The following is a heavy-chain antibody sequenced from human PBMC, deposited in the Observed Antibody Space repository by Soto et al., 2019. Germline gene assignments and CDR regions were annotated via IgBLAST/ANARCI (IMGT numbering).Heavy chain of an antibody. V-gene: IGHV2-5*02. CDR1: GFSLSTSGVG. CDR3: AHLYRSSSSDAFDI. Sequence: QITLKESGPTLVKPTQTLTLTCTFSGFSLSTSGVGVGWIRQPPGKALEWLALIYWDDDKRYSPSLNIRLTINKEHSKNQVVLTMTNMDPVDTATYYCAHLYRSSSSDAFDIWGQGTMVTVSS. D-gene: IGHD6-13*01. J-gene: IGHJ3*02. CDR2: IYWDDDK.